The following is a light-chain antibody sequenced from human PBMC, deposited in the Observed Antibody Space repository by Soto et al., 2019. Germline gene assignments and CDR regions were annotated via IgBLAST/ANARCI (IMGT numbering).Light chain of an antibody. Sequence: IQLTQSPSSLSASVGDRVTITCRASQGISRYLAWYQQKPGEAPKLLIYAASTLQTGFPSRFSGSGSGTDFTLTISSLQPEDFATYYCQQLNSFPWTFGQGSTVEIK. V-gene: IGKV1-9*01. CDR3: QQLNSFPWT. J-gene: IGKJ1*01. CDR2: AAS. CDR1: QGISRY.